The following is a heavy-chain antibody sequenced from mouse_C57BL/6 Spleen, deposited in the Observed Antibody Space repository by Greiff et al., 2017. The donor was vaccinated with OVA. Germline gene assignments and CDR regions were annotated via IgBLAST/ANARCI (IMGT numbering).Heavy chain of an antibody. J-gene: IGHJ3*01. Sequence: VQVVESGAELVKPGASVKLSCKASGYTFTEYTIHWVKQRSGQGLEWIGWFYPGSGSIKYNEKFKDKATLTADKSSSTVYMELSRLTSEDSAVYFCARHEDDYDGFAYWGQGTLVTVSA. D-gene: IGHD2-4*01. CDR3: ARHEDDYDGFAY. CDR2: FYPGSGSI. V-gene: IGHV1-62-2*01. CDR1: GYTFTEYT.